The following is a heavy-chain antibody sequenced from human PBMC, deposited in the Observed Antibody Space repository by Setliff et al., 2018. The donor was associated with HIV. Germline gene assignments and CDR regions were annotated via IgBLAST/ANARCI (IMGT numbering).Heavy chain of an antibody. CDR1: GFSFSNYA. D-gene: IGHD3-16*02. CDR3: AKYPVSYPPYYFDL. J-gene: IGHJ4*02. CDR2: ISVRADST. V-gene: IGHV3-23*01. Sequence: GGSLRLSCAGSGFSFSNYAMSWVRQAPGKGLECLSTISVRADSTNYADSVKGRFTISRDNAKNTLYLQMNSLRVEDTAVYYCAKYPVSYPPYYFDLWGPGTLVTVSS.